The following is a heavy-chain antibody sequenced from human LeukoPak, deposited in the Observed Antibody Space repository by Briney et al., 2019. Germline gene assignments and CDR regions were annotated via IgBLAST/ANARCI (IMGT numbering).Heavy chain of an antibody. J-gene: IGHJ4*02. Sequence: PGGSLRLSCAASGFTFSSYAMHWVRQAPGKGLEWVAVIWYDGSKEYYGDPVKGRFTVSRDNSKNTLYLQMNSLRAEDTAVHYCARQPDDFSGWNNGQDFFDYWGQGTLVTVSS. CDR2: IWYDGSKE. CDR1: GFTFSSYA. V-gene: IGHV3-33*01. D-gene: IGHD6-19*01. CDR3: ARQPDDFSGWNNGQDFFDY.